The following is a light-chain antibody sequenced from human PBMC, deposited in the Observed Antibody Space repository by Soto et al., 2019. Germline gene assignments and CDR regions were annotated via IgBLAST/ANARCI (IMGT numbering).Light chain of an antibody. V-gene: IGLV4-69*01. Sequence: QLVLTQSPSASASLGASVKLTCTLSSGHSSYAIAWHQQQPEKGPRYLMKVNNDGSHIKGDGIPDRFSGSSSGAERYLTISSLQSEDEADYYCQTWGTGTVVFGGGTQLTVL. CDR3: QTWGTGTVV. CDR2: VNNDGSH. CDR1: SGHSSYA. J-gene: IGLJ2*01.